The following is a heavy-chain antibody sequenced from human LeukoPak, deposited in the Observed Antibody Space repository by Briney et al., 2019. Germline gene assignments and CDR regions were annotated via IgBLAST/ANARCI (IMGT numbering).Heavy chain of an antibody. CDR3: ARASRESDNLMVRGVIID. CDR2: IYYSGRT. Sequence: SQTLSLTCTVSGGSISIGDYYWSWSRQPPGKGLEWIGYIYYSGRTYYNPSLKSRVTISVDTSKNQFSLKLSSVTAADTAVYYCARASRESDNLMVRGVIIDWGQGTLVTVSS. J-gene: IGHJ4*02. D-gene: IGHD3-10*01. CDR1: GGSISIGDYY. V-gene: IGHV4-30-4*01.